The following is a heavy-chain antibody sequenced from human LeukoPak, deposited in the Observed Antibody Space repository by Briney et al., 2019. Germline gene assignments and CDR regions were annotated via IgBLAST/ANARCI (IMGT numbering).Heavy chain of an antibody. V-gene: IGHV3-7*01. CDR2: IKQGASEI. J-gene: IGHJ4*02. CDR1: GFTFSSYW. D-gene: IGHD2-8*01. CDR3: AREDRYARDY. Sequence: GGSLRLSCAASGFTFSSYWMSWVRQAPGKGLEWVANIKQGASEIYYADSVKGRFTSSRDNAKNSLYLQMHSLRAEDTAVYYCAREDRYARDYWGQGTLVTVSS.